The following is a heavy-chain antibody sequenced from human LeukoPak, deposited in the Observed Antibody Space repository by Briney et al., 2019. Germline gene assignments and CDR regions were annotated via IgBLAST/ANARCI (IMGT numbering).Heavy chain of an antibody. CDR1: GYTFTSYG. Sequence: GASVKVSCKASGYTFTSYGISWVRQAPGQGLEWMGWISAYNGNTSYAQKLQGRVTMTTDTSTSTAYMELRSLRSDDTAVYYCARDREPYYDILTGYYRKDYYYYGMDVRGQGTTVTVSS. D-gene: IGHD3-9*01. CDR2: ISAYNGNT. V-gene: IGHV1-18*01. J-gene: IGHJ6*02. CDR3: ARDREPYYDILTGYYRKDYYYYGMDV.